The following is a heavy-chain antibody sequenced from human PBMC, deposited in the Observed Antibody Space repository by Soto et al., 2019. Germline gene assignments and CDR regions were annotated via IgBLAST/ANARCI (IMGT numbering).Heavy chain of an antibody. CDR3: AREGEMPYYYYGLDV. CDR2: ISGYNGHT. D-gene: IGHD3-16*01. CDR1: GYTFTTYG. Sequence: ASVKVSCKASGYTFTTYGISWVRQAPGQGLEWMGWISGYNGHTKYAQKFQGRVTMTTDTSTSTVYTDLRSLRSDDTAVYYCAREGEMPYYYYGLDVWGQGTTVTVSS. J-gene: IGHJ6*02. V-gene: IGHV1-18*01.